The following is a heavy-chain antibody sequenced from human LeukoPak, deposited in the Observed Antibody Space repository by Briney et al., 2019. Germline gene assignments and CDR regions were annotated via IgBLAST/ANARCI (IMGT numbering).Heavy chain of an antibody. CDR1: GGSISSGDYY. CDR3: ARVPRYYCGMDV. CDR2: IYYSGST. V-gene: IGHV4-30-4*01. Sequence: PSETLSLTCTVSGGSISSGDYYWSWIRQPPGKGLEWIGYIYYSGSTYYNPSLKSRVTISVDTSKNQFSLKLSSVTAADTAVYYCARVPRYYCGMDVWGQGTTVTVSS. J-gene: IGHJ6*02.